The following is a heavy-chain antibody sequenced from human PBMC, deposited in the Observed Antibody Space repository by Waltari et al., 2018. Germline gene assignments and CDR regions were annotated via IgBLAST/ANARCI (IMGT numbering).Heavy chain of an antibody. CDR1: GYTFTGYY. CDR3: AREGEDIVATIEGGDWFDP. D-gene: IGHD5-12*01. CDR2: ISPSTVDT. J-gene: IGHJ5*02. V-gene: IGHV1-2*02. Sequence: QVQLVQSGAEVKKPGASVKVSCKASGYTFTGYYMHWVRQAPGQRLEWMGWISPSTVDTNYEQIFQGRVKMTRDTSINTAYMELNRLRSDDTAVYYCAREGEDIVATIEGGDWFDPWGQGTLVTVSS.